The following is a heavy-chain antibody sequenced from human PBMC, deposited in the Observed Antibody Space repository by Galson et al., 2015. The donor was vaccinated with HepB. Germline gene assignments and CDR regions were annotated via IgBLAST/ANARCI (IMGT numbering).Heavy chain of an antibody. CDR1: GYTFTTYA. J-gene: IGHJ6*03. CDR3: ARGGSDDYYYYFMDV. V-gene: IGHV1-3*01. CDR2: IHAGNGKT. D-gene: IGHD6-25*01. Sequence: SVKVSCKASGYTFTTYAVHWVRQAPGQRLEWMGWIHAGNGKTKYSQKFQGRVTITRDKAASTAYMELSSLRSEDTAVYYCARGGSDDYYYYFMDVWGKGTTVTVSS.